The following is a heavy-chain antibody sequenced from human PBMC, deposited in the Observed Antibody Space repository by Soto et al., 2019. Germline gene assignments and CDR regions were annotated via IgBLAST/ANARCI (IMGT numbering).Heavy chain of an antibody. J-gene: IGHJ4*02. D-gene: IGHD6-6*01. V-gene: IGHV1-2*02. CDR2: INPNRGGT. CDR1: GYTFTGYY. CDR3: ARGVGTTIASRFDY. Sequence: QAQLVQSGPEVKKPGASVKVSCKASGYTFTGYYMHWVRQAPGQGLEWMGWINPNRGGTNFAQNFQDRVTMTGDTSISTAYMELSSLRSDDTAVYYCARGVGTTIASRFDYWGQGTLVTVSS.